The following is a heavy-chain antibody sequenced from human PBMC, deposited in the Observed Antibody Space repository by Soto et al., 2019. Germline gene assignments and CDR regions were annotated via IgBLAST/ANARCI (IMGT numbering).Heavy chain of an antibody. V-gene: IGHV4-39*01. Sequence: SETLSLTCTVSGGSISSSSYYWGWIRQPPGKGLEWIGSIYYSGSTYYNPSLKSRVTISVDTSKNQFSLKLSSVTAADTAVYYCARRSINYGSGSYYYMDVWGKGTTVTVSS. CDR3: ARRSINYGSGSYYYMDV. CDR1: GGSISSSSYY. CDR2: IYYSGST. J-gene: IGHJ6*03. D-gene: IGHD3-10*01.